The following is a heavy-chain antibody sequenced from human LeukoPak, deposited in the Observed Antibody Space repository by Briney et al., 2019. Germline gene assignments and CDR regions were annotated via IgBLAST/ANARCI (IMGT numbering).Heavy chain of an antibody. Sequence: SQTLSLTCTVSGGSISSVEYYCSWIRQPPGRGLEWIGYIYYSGSTYYNPCLKSRVTISVDTSKNQFSLKLSSVTAADTAVYYCAKDRSYYYDSSGYYGDGYFDYGGQGTLVIVSS. CDR1: GGSISSVEYY. CDR3: AKDRSYYYDSSGYYGDGYFDY. J-gene: IGHJ4*02. CDR2: IYYSGST. D-gene: IGHD3-22*01. V-gene: IGHV4-30-4*01.